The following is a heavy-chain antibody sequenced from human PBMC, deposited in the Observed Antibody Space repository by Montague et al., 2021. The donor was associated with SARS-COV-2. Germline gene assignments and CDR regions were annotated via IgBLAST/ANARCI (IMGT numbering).Heavy chain of an antibody. Sequence: SETLSLTCTVSGGSISSSSYYWGWIRQPPGKGLEWIGSIYYSGSTYYXPSLKSRVTISVDTSKNQFSLKLRSVTAADTAVYYCARKEMKYSSIWSTGGNWFDPWGQGTLVTVSS. CDR3: ARKEMKYSSIWSTGGNWFDP. CDR1: GGSISSSSYY. CDR2: IYYSGST. J-gene: IGHJ5*02. V-gene: IGHV4-39*01. D-gene: IGHD6-13*01.